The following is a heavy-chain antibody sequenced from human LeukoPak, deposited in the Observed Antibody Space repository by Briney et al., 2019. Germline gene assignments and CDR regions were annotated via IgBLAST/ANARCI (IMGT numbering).Heavy chain of an antibody. CDR2: MNPNSGNT. CDR3: ARDRVVRGVMGY. Sequence: ASVKVSCKASGYTFTSYDINWVRQATGQGLEWMGWMNPNSGNTGYAQKFQGRVTMTRNTSISTAYMELSSLRSDDTAVYYCARDRVVRGVMGYWGQGTLVTVSS. J-gene: IGHJ4*02. CDR1: GYTFTSYD. D-gene: IGHD3-10*01. V-gene: IGHV1-8*01.